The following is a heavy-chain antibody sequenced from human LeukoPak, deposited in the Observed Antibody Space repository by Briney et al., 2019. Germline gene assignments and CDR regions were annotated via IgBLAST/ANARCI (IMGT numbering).Heavy chain of an antibody. V-gene: IGHV6-1*01. CDR2: TYYRSKWYN. J-gene: IGHJ6*04. CDR3: ARVARTIFGVGMDV. CDR1: GDSVSSNSAA. Sequence: SQTLSLTCAISGDSVSSNSAAWNWIRQSPSRGLEWLGRTYYRSKWYNDYAVSVKSRITINPDTSENQFSLQLNSVTPEDTAVYYCARVARTIFGVGMDVWGKGTTVAVSS. D-gene: IGHD3-3*01.